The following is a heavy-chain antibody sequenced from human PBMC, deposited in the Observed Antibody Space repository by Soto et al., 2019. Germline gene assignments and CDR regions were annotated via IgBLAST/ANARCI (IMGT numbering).Heavy chain of an antibody. D-gene: IGHD2-2*01. V-gene: IGHV4-59*12. CDR2: IYYSGST. CDR3: AREVPAAATTYYYYYYMDV. Sequence: PSETLSLTYTVAGGSSSSYDWSWILQPPGKGLEWIGYIYYSGSTNHHPSLKRRVTISVDPSTTPFSLNLRSVTAAHTAVYYSAREVPAAATTYYYYYYMDVSGKGTTVTVSS. J-gene: IGHJ6*03. CDR1: GGSSSSYD.